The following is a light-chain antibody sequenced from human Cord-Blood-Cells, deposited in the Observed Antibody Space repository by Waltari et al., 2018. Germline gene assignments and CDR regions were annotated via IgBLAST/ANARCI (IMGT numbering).Light chain of an antibody. CDR1: QGSSSA. V-gene: IGKV1-13*02. Sequence: AIQLTQSPSSLSASVGDRVTITCRASQGSSSALAWYQQKPGKAPKLLIYDASSLESGIPSRFSGSGSGTEVTLTISSLQPEDFATYYCQQFNSYPQTFGQGTKVEIK. CDR2: DAS. J-gene: IGKJ1*01. CDR3: QQFNSYPQT.